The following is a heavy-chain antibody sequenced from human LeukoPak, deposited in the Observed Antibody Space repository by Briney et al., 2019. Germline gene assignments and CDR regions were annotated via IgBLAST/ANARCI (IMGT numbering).Heavy chain of an antibody. CDR3: ARGGLVAYSNYRYYYYYYGMDV. V-gene: IGHV4-4*07. Sequence: SETLSLACTVSGGSISSYYWSWIRQPAGKGLEWIGRIYTSGSTNYNPSLKSRVTMSVDTSKNQFSLKLSSVTAADTAVYYCARGGLVAYSNYRYYYYYYGMDVWGQGTTVTVSS. D-gene: IGHD4-11*01. CDR1: GGSISSYY. CDR2: IYTSGST. J-gene: IGHJ6*02.